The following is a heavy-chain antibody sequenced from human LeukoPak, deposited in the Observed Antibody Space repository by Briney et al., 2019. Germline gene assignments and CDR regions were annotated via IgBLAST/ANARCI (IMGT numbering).Heavy chain of an antibody. V-gene: IGHV3-21*01. J-gene: IGHJ4*02. CDR3: ARTNIVVVVAATSDY. CDR1: GFTFKSYT. D-gene: IGHD2-15*01. Sequence: GGSLRLSCAASGFTFKSYTINWVRQAPVKGLEWVSSISPSSSYIYYADSVKGRFTISRDNSKNTLYLQMNSLRAEDTAVYYCARTNIVVVVAATSDYWGQGTLVTVSS. CDR2: ISPSSSYI.